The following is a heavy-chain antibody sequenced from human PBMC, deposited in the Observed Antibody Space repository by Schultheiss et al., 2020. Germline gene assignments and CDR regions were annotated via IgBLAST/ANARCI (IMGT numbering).Heavy chain of an antibody. CDR2: ITSSGSSI. CDR3: ATVRVWAAAGLNWFDP. V-gene: IGHV3-48*01. Sequence: GGSLRLSCAASGFTFSSYSMNWVRQAPGKGLEWVSYITSSGSSIYYADSVKGRFTISRDNSKNTLYLQMNSLRAEDTAVYYCATVRVWAAAGLNWFDPWGQGTLVNVYS. J-gene: IGHJ5*02. CDR1: GFTFSSYS. D-gene: IGHD6-13*01.